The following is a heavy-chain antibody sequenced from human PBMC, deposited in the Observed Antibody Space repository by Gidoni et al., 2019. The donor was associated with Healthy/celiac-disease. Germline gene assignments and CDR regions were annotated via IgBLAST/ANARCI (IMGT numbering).Heavy chain of an antibody. Sequence: EVQLVESGGGLVQPGGSLRLSCAASGFTFSSYAMSWVRQGPGKGLEWVSAISGSGGSTYYADSVKGRFTISRDNSKNTLYLQMNSLRAEDTAVYYCAKDLRITMVRGAMGAFDYWGQGTLVTVSS. V-gene: IGHV3-23*04. D-gene: IGHD3-10*01. J-gene: IGHJ4*02. CDR2: ISGSGGST. CDR3: AKDLRITMVRGAMGAFDY. CDR1: GFTFSSYA.